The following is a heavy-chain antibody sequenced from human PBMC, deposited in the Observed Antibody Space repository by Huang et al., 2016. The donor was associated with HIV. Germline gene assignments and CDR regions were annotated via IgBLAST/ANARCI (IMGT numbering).Heavy chain of an antibody. J-gene: IGHJ3*02. CDR1: GGSFSGYY. CDR3: ARERMMSWLDDHDAFDI. CDR2: INHRGST. V-gene: IGHV4-34*01. Sequence: QVQLQQWGAGLLKPSETLSLTCAVYGGSFSGYYWSGIRQSPGKGMEWIGEINHRGSTHYNPSLKSRLTISVDTSKKQFSLKLSSVTAADTAVYYCARERMMSWLDDHDAFDIWGQGTMVTVSS. D-gene: IGHD1-1*01.